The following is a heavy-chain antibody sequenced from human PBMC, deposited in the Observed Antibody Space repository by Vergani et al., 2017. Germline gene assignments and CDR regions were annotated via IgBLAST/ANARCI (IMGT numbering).Heavy chain of an antibody. CDR2: IIPILGTA. CDR3: ARVAHTAMAPFDY. D-gene: IGHD5-18*01. Sequence: VQLVESGAEVKKPGSSVKVSCKASGGTFSSYAISWVRQAPGQGLEWMGRIIPILGTANYAQKFQGRVTITADESTSTAYMELSSLRSEDTAVYYCARVAHTAMAPFDYWGQGTLVTVSS. J-gene: IGHJ4*02. V-gene: IGHV1-69*11. CDR1: GGTFSSYA.